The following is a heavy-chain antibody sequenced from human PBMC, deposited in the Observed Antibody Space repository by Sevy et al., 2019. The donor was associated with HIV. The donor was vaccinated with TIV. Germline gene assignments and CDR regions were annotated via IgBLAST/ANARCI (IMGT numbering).Heavy chain of an antibody. D-gene: IGHD6-19*01. CDR1: GASISSSGYY. J-gene: IGHJ4*02. Sequence: SETLSLTCTVSGASISSSGYYWGWIRQPPGKGLEWIASIRFSGSTYYNPSLRSRVTISADASKSQFSLKLNSVTAADTAVYYCAGPILTYRSGWSYYDHWGQGTVVTVSS. CDR2: IRFSGST. V-gene: IGHV4-39*01. CDR3: AGPILTYRSGWSYYDH.